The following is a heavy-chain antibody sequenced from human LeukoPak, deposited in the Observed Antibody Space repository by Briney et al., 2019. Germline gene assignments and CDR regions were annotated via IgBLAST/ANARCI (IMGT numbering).Heavy chain of an antibody. CDR1: GVTFSSYA. Sequence: GGSLRLSCAASGVTFSSYAMSWVRQAPGKGLEWVSAISGSGGSTYYADSVKGRFTISRDNSKNTLYLQMISLRAEDTALYYCAKAALRRFDYWVQGTLVTVSS. V-gene: IGHV3-23*01. CDR3: AKAALRRFDY. D-gene: IGHD5-12*01. CDR2: ISGSGGST. J-gene: IGHJ4*02.